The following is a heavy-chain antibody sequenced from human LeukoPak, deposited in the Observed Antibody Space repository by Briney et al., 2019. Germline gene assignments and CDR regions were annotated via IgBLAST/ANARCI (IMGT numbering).Heavy chain of an antibody. J-gene: IGHJ6*03. D-gene: IGHD2-15*01. V-gene: IGHV4-38-2*01. Sequence: GSLRLSCAASGFTFSNYGIHWVRRAPGKGLEWIGSVYHSATTYYNPSLKSRVTISVDTSKNHFSLKLRSVTAADTAVYYCARVRHRSPDYYYYMDVWGKGTTVTVSS. CDR3: ARVRHRSPDYYYYMDV. CDR2: VYHSATT. CDR1: GFTFSNYG.